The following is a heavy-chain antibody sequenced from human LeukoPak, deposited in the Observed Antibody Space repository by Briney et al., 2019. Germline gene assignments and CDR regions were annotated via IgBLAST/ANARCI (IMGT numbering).Heavy chain of an antibody. CDR3: AKDWGSSDWYNYFDP. D-gene: IGHD6-19*01. CDR2: ISHDGGAK. V-gene: IGHV3-30*18. J-gene: IGHJ5*02. Sequence: GTSLRLSCAVSGFTIRIYGMHWVRQAPGKGLEWVAMISHDGGAKYYGDSVKGRFTISRDDSKNTLYLQMNSLSTEDTALYYCAKDWGSSDWYNYFDPWGQGTLVTVS. CDR1: GFTIRIYG.